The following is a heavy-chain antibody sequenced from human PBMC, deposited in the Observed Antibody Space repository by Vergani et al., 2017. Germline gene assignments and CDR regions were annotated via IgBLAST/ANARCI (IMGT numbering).Heavy chain of an antibody. CDR3: ARENWGPEY. D-gene: IGHD3-16*01. CDR2: IKQDGSEK. J-gene: IGHJ4*02. V-gene: IGHV3-7*01. Sequence: EVQLVESGGGLVQPGGSLRLSCATSGFTFTTYWMTWVRQAPGKGLEWVANIKQDGSEKNYVDSVKGRFTISRDNAKKSLYRQMSSLRAEDTAVYYCARENWGPEYGGPGTLVTVSS. CDR1: GFTFTTYW.